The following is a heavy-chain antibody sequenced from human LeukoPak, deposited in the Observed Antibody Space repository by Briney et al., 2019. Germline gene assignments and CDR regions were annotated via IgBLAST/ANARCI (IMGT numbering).Heavy chain of an antibody. J-gene: IGHJ4*02. CDR2: IYSIGST. V-gene: IGHV3-53*01. Sequence: GGSLRLSCATSGFTVSSNFMSWVRQAPGKGLEWVSVIYSIGSTYYTDSVKGRFTISRDNSKSTVYLQMDSLRVEDTAVYYCVRDSDSFGFDHWGQGTLVTVSS. CDR1: GFTVSSNF. CDR3: VRDSDSFGFDH. D-gene: IGHD3-10*01.